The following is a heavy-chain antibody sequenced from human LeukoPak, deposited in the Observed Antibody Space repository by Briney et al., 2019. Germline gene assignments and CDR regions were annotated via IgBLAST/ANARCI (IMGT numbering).Heavy chain of an antibody. D-gene: IGHD6-19*01. CDR2: IKQDGSEK. Sequence: GGSLRLSCAASGFTFSSHWMSWVRQAPGKGLEWVANIKQDGSEKYYVDSVKGRFTISRDNAKSSLYLQMNSLRAEDTAVYYCARASSGYFDYWGQGTLVTVSS. CDR3: ARASSGYFDY. CDR1: GFTFSSHW. V-gene: IGHV3-7*04. J-gene: IGHJ4*02.